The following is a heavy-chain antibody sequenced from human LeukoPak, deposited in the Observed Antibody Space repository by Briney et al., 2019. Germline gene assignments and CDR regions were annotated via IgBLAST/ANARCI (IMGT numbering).Heavy chain of an antibody. CDR3: ARGVRLRGPYYFDF. CDR1: GYTFTSYA. CDR2: INAGNGNT. Sequence: ASVKVSCKASGYTFTSYAMHWMRQAPGQRLEWMGWINAGNGNTKYSQKFQGRVAITRDTSASTAYMELSSLRSEDTAVYYCARGVRLRGPYYFDFWGQGTLVTVSS. V-gene: IGHV1-3*01. J-gene: IGHJ4*02. D-gene: IGHD3-10*01.